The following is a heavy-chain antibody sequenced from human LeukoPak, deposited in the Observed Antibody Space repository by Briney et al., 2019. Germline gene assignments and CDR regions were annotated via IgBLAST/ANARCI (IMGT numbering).Heavy chain of an antibody. CDR2: ISSSSSTI. D-gene: IGHD7-27*01. CDR1: GFTFSSYS. V-gene: IGHV3-48*04. CDR3: ARDLTWGSDAFDI. Sequence: GGSLRLSCAASGFTFSSYSMNWVRQAPGKGLEWVSYISSSSSTIYYADSVKGRFTISRDNAKNSLYLQMNSLRAEDTAVYYCARDLTWGSDAFDIWGQGTMVTVSS. J-gene: IGHJ3*02.